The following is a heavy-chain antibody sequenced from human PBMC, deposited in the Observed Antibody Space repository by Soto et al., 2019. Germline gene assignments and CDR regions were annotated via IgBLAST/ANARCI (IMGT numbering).Heavy chain of an antibody. D-gene: IGHD4-17*01. Sequence: SETLSLTCTVSGGSISSGGYYWSWIRQHPGKGLEWIGYIYYSGSTYYNPSLKSRVTISVDTSKNQFSLKLSSVTAADTAVYYCARDRGDYGGNYFDYWGQGTLVTVSS. CDR2: IYYSGST. CDR1: GGSISSGGYY. J-gene: IGHJ4*02. V-gene: IGHV4-31*03. CDR3: ARDRGDYGGNYFDY.